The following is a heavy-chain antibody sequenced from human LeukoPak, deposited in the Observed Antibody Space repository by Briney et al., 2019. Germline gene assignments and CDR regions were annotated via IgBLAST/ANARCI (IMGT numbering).Heavy chain of an antibody. Sequence: ASVKVSCKASGYTFTGYYMHWVRQAPGQGLEWMGWINPNSGGTNYAQKFQGRVTMTTDTSTSTAYMELRSLRFDDTAVYYCARQHVPSNGWDIDYWGQGTLVTVSS. CDR2: INPNSGGT. D-gene: IGHD6-19*01. V-gene: IGHV1-2*02. CDR3: ARQHVPSNGWDIDY. J-gene: IGHJ4*02. CDR1: GYTFTGYY.